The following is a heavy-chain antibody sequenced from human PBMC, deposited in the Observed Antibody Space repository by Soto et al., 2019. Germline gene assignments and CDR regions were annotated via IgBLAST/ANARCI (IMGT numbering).Heavy chain of an antibody. CDR1: GYTFTSYA. J-gene: IGHJ5*02. Sequence: ASVKVSCKASGYTFTSYAMHWVRQAPGQRLEWMGWINAGNGNTKYSQKFQGRVTITRDTSASTAYMELSSLRSEDTAVYYCARGKVELHPFDPWGQGTLVTVSS. CDR3: ARGKVELHPFDP. D-gene: IGHD1-7*01. CDR2: INAGNGNT. V-gene: IGHV1-3*01.